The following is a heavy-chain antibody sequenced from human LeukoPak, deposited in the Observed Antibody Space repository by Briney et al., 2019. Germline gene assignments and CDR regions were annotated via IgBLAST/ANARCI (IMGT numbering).Heavy chain of an antibody. V-gene: IGHV3-20*04. D-gene: IGHD1-26*01. CDR1: GFTFDDYG. J-gene: IGHJ4*02. Sequence: GGSLRLSCAASGFTFDDYGMSWVRQAPGKGLEWVSGINWNGGSTGYADSVKGRFTISRDNSKNTLYLQMNSLRAEDTAVYYCAKDPVGATFFYFDYWGQGTLVTVSS. CDR2: INWNGGST. CDR3: AKDPVGATFFYFDY.